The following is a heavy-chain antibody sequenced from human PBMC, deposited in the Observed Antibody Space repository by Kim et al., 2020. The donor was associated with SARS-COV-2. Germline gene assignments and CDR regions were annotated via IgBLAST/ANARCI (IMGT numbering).Heavy chain of an antibody. CDR3: ARRPYPSSMITFGGATRYAFDI. CDR1: GGSFSGYY. J-gene: IGHJ3*02. V-gene: IGHV4-34*01. CDR2: INHSGST. Sequence: SETLSLTCAVYGGSFSGYYWSWIRQPPGKGLEWIGEINHSGSTNYNPSLKSRVTISVDTSKNQFSLKLSSVTAADTAVYYCARRPYPSSMITFGGATRYAFDIWGQGTMVTVSS. D-gene: IGHD3-16*01.